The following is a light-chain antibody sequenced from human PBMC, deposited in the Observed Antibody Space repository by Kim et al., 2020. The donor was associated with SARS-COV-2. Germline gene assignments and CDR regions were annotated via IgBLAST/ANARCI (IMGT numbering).Light chain of an antibody. Sequence: SASVGDRVTITCRASQSISRYLNWYQQKPGKAPKLLIYSASSLQSGVPSRFSGNGSGTDFTLTLNTLQPEDFATYYCQQSYTTPRTFGQGTKVEI. CDR2: SAS. CDR1: QSISRY. CDR3: QQSYTTPRT. V-gene: IGKV1-39*01. J-gene: IGKJ2*02.